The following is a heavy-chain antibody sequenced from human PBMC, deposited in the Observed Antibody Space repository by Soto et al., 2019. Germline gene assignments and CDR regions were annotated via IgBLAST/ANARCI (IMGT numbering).Heavy chain of an antibody. CDR1: GGTFSSYA. Sequence: QVQLVQSGAEVKKPGSSVKVSCKASGGTFSSYAISWVRQAPGQGLEWMGGIITIFGTANYAQKFQGRVTSTSDESTSTAYRELSSLRSEYTSVYYCARDRDYYIGVGYFDYWGQGTLVTVSS. CDR2: IITIFGTA. J-gene: IGHJ4*02. CDR3: ARDRDYYIGVGYFDY. D-gene: IGHD3-10*01. V-gene: IGHV1-69*01.